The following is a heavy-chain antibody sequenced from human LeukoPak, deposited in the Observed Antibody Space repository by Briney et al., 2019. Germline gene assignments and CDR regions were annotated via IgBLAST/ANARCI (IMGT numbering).Heavy chain of an antibody. D-gene: IGHD3-22*01. CDR3: ATKEGSSGYYYWELDY. CDR1: GYTLTELS. J-gene: IGHJ4*02. Sequence: ASVKVSCKVSGYTLTELSMHWVRQAPGKGLEWMGGFDPEDGETIYAQKFQGRVTITADESTSTAYMELSSLRSEDTAVYYCATKEGSSGYYYWELDYWGQGTLVTVSS. V-gene: IGHV1-24*01. CDR2: FDPEDGET.